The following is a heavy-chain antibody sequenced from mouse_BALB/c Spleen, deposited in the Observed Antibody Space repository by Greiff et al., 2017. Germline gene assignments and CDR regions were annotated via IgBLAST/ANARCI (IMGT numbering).Heavy chain of an antibody. D-gene: IGHD2-1*01. Sequence: EVQLQESGPGLVKPSQTVSLTCTVTGISITTGNYRWSWIRQFPGNKLEWIGYIYYSGTISYNPSLTSRTTITSDTSKNQFFLEMNSLSAEDTATYYCARDGNCFAMDYWGQGTTVTVSS. CDR3: ARDGNCFAMDY. J-gene: IGHJ4*01. V-gene: IGHV3-5*02. CDR2: IYYSGTI. CDR1: GISITTGNYR.